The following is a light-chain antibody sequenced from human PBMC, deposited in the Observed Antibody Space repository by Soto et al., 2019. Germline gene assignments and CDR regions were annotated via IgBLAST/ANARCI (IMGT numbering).Light chain of an antibody. CDR1: QSASTK. V-gene: IGKV3-15*01. J-gene: IGKJ5*01. CDR3: QHCGSSSIA. CDR2: GAS. Sequence: ELLTTQSPATLSASPGEYTTLSCIASQSASTKLAWYQQKPGQAPKLLIYGASTRATGIPARFSGSGSGTEFTLIISSLQSEDSAVYYCQHCGSSSIAFGQGTRLE.